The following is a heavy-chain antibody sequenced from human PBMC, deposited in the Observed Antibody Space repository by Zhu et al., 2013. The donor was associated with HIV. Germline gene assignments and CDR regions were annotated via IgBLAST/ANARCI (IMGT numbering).Heavy chain of an antibody. CDR3: ARLITYFGVVIIPWFRPRRGRREPSVDRPPRGRCTPDP. Sequence: QVQLVQSGAEVKKPGASVKVSCKASGYTFTSYDINWVRQATGQGLEWMGWMNPNSGNTGYAQKFQGRVTMTRNTSISTAYMELSSLRSEDTAVYYCARLITYFGVVIIPWFRPRRGRREPSVDRPPRGRCTPDP. D-gene: IGHD3-3*01. J-gene: IGHJ5*02. V-gene: IGHV1-8*01. CDR2: MNPNSGNT. CDR1: GYTFTSYD.